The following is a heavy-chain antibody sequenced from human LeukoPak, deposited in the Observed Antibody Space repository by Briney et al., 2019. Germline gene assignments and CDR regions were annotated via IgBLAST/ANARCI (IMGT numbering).Heavy chain of an antibody. CDR1: GFTFGDHV. D-gene: IGHD3-10*01. V-gene: IGHV3-49*04. Sequence: GGSLRLSCSASGFTFGDHVMSWVRQAPGKGLEWVGFIRGKGYGGTTEYAASVEGRFSLSRDDSKSFVYLQMSSLKTEDTAVYYCTRVRSGNDFDYWGQGTLVTVSS. J-gene: IGHJ4*02. CDR2: IRGKGYGGTT. CDR3: TRVRSGNDFDY.